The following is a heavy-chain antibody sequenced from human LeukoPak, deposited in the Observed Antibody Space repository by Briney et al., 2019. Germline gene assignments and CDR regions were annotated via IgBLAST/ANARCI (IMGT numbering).Heavy chain of an antibody. CDR1: GASISNSGYS. Sequence: SETLSLTCTVSGASISNSGYSWGWIRQPPGKGLQWIGSLYYSGSTYYNPSLKSRVTISVDTSKNQFSLKMSSVTAADTALYYCARVVPAAINWFDPWGQGTLVTVSS. CDR2: LYYSGST. V-gene: IGHV4-39*01. D-gene: IGHD2-2*01. J-gene: IGHJ5*02. CDR3: ARVVPAAINWFDP.